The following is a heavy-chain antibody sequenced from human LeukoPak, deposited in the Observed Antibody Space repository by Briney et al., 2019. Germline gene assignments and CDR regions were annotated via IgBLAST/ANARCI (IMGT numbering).Heavy chain of an antibody. J-gene: IGHJ6*03. V-gene: IGHV1-18*01. CDR3: AREVKYQLLGYMDV. CDR1: GYTFTSYG. CDR2: ISAYNGNT. Sequence: ASVKVFCKASGYTFTSYGISWVRQAPGQGLEWMGGISAYNGNTNYAQKLQGRVTMTTDTSTSTAYMELRSLRSDDTAVYYCAREVKYQLLGYMDVWGKGTTVTVSS. D-gene: IGHD2-2*01.